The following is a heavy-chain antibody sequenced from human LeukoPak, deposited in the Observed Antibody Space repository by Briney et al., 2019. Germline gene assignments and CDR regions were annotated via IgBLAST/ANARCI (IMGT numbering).Heavy chain of an antibody. CDR1: GFIFSSYS. V-gene: IGHV3-48*01. CDR2: ISSSSSTI. Sequence: GGSLRLSCAASGFIFSSYSMNWVRQAPGKGLEWVSYISSSSSTIYYADSVKGRFTISRDNAKNSLYLQMNSLRAEDTAVYYCAKPDIVVVVAATKGFDYWGQGTLVTVSS. D-gene: IGHD2-15*01. J-gene: IGHJ4*02. CDR3: AKPDIVVVVAATKGFDY.